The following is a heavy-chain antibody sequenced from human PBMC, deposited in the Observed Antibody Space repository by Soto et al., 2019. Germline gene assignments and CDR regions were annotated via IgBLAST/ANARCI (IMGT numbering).Heavy chain of an antibody. V-gene: IGHV1-3*01. Sequence: GASVKVSCKASGYTFTSYAMHWVRQAPGQRLEWMGWINAGNGNTKYSQKFQGRVTITRDTSASTAYMGLSSLRSEDTAVYYCAIDRDWNHYYYCGMDVWGQGTTVTVSS. J-gene: IGHJ6*02. D-gene: IGHD1-1*01. CDR3: AIDRDWNHYYYCGMDV. CDR2: INAGNGNT. CDR1: GYTFTSYA.